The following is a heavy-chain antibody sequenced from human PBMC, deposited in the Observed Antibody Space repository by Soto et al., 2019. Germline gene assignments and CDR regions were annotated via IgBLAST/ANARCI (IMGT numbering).Heavy chain of an antibody. D-gene: IGHD3-3*02. CDR3: ARNSQPRAIFSSYYYGMDV. J-gene: IGHJ6*02. CDR1: GGSFSGYY. CDR2: INHSGST. V-gene: IGHV4-34*01. Sequence: DTLSLTCAVYGGSFSGYYWSWIRQPPGKGLEWIGEINHSGSTNYNPSLKSRVTISVDTSKNQFSLKLSSVTAADTAVYYCARNSQPRAIFSSYYYGMDVWGQGTTVTVSS.